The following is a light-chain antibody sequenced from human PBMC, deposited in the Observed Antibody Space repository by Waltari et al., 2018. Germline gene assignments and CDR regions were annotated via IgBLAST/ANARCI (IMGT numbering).Light chain of an antibody. CDR2: EVS. Sequence: QSALTQPASVSGSPGQSITISCTGSNSDVGGYDHVSWYQQHPGEVPKLLIYEVSNRPSGVSNRFFGFKSGITASLIISGLQAEDEADYYCSSYSNIKMYLFGTGTKVSVL. J-gene: IGLJ1*01. V-gene: IGLV2-14*01. CDR1: NSDVGGYDH. CDR3: SSYSNIKMYL.